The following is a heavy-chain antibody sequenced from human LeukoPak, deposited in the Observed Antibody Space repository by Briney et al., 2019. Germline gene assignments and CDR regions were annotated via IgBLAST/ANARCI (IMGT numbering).Heavy chain of an antibody. CDR1: GYTFTGYY. CDR3: ASWYSGSDGPIRHNHAFDI. V-gene: IGHV1-2*02. CDR2: INPNSGGT. D-gene: IGHD1-26*01. J-gene: IGHJ3*02. Sequence: ASVTVSCKASGYTFTGYYMHWVRQAPGQGLEWMGWINPNSGGTNYAQKFQGRVTMTRDTSISTAYMELSRLRSDDTAVYYCASWYSGSDGPIRHNHAFDIWGQGTMVTVSS.